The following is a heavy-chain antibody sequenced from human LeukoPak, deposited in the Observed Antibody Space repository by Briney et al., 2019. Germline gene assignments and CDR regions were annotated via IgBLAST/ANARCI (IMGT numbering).Heavy chain of an antibody. CDR2: INHSGST. J-gene: IGHJ4*02. Sequence: SETLSLTCAVYGGSFSGYYWSWIRQPPGKGLEWIGEINHSGSTNYNPSLKSRVTISVDPSKRQCSLKLSSVTAADTAVYYRARGHSSGWYYFDYWGRGALVTVSS. CDR1: GGSFSGYY. D-gene: IGHD6-19*01. CDR3: ARGHSSGWYYFDY. V-gene: IGHV4-34*01.